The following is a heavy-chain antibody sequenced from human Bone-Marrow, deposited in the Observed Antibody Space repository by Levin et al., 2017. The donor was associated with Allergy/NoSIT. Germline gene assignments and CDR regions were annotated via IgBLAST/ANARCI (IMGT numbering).Heavy chain of an antibody. CDR3: ARLDYYDSSQFDY. Sequence: ASVKVSCAASGFTFSIYWMSWVRQAPGKGLEWVANIKQDGSEKHLVDSVKGRFSISRDNAKNSLYLQLDSLRAEDTAVYYCARLDYYDSSQFDYWGQGTLVTVSS. CDR1: GFTFSIYW. V-gene: IGHV3-7*01. D-gene: IGHD3-22*01. CDR2: IKQDGSEK. J-gene: IGHJ4*02.